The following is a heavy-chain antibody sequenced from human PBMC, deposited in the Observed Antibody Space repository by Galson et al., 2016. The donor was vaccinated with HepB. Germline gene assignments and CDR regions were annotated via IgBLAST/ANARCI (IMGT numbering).Heavy chain of an antibody. D-gene: IGHD6-19*01. Sequence: SLRLSCAASGFTFSNYAMSWVRQAPGKGLEWVSGISGSGGSIYSADSVKGRFTISRDNSKNTLYLQMNSLRADDTAVYYCAKKSLVAGTATYVFDNWGQGTLVTVS. CDR3: AKKSLVAGTATYVFDN. V-gene: IGHV3-23*01. CDR2: ISGSGGSI. J-gene: IGHJ4*02. CDR1: GFTFSNYA.